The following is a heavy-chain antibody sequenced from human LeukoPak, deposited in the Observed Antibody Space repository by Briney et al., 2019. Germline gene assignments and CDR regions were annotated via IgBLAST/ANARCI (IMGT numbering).Heavy chain of an antibody. CDR3: ARDAYSGGSCYAY. J-gene: IGHJ4*02. V-gene: IGHV3-7*01. D-gene: IGHD2-15*01. CDR1: GFTFSSYW. Sequence: GGSLRLSCAVSGFTFSSYWMSWVRQAPGKGLEWVTNINQDGSEKYYVDSLEGRFTISRDNAKISLFLQMNSLRAEDTAVYYCARDAYSGGSCYAYWGQGTLVIVSS. CDR2: INQDGSEK.